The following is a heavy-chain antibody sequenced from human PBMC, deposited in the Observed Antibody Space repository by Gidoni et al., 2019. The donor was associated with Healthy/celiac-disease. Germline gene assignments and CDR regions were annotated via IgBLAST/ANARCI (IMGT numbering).Heavy chain of an antibody. J-gene: IGHJ4*02. CDR3: ARVVYSSGWYRYYFDY. V-gene: IGHV4-59*01. CDR2: IYYSGST. Sequence: QVQLQASGPGLVKPSETLSLTCNSSGGSISSYYWSWIRQPPGKGLEWIGYIYYSGSTNYNPSLKSRVTISVDTSKNQFSLKLSSVTAADTAVYYCARVVYSSGWYRYYFDYWGQGTLVTVSS. D-gene: IGHD6-19*01. CDR1: GGSISSYY.